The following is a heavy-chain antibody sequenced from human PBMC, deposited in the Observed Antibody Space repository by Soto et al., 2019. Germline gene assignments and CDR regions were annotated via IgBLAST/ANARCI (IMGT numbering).Heavy chain of an antibody. D-gene: IGHD1-1*01. Sequence: GGSLRLSCAASGFTFSDYYMSWIRQAPGKGLEWVSYISSSSSYTNYADSVKGRFTISRDNAKNSLYLQMNSLRAEDTAVYYCAKGYSQYYFDYWGQGTLVTVSS. CDR1: GFTFSDYY. CDR2: ISSSSSYT. CDR3: AKGYSQYYFDY. J-gene: IGHJ4*02. V-gene: IGHV3-11*06.